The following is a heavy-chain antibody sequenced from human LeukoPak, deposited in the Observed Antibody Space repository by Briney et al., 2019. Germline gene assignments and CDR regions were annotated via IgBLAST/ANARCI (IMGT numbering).Heavy chain of an antibody. D-gene: IGHD1-26*01. CDR2: IIPIFSTA. CDR3: ARSRDPDSGSPDYY. V-gene: IGHV1-69*05. Sequence: SVKVSCKASGGTFSSYAISWVRHAPAPGLEWMGGIIPIFSTANYAQKFQGRVMITTDESTSTAYLELSSLRSEDTAVYYCARSRDPDSGSPDYYWGQGTLVTVSS. CDR1: GGTFSSYA. J-gene: IGHJ4*02.